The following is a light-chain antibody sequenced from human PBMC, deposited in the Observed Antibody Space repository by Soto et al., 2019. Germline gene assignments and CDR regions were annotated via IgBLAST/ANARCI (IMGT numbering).Light chain of an antibody. V-gene: IGLV1-47*01. CDR1: TSNIGSNY. CDR2: RNN. J-gene: IGLJ2*01. CDR3: AAWDDSLSGVV. Sequence: QSVLTQPPSASGTPGQRVTMSCSGSTSNIGSNYVYWYQQLPGTAPKLLIYRNNQRPSGVPDRFSGSKSGTSASLAISGLRSEDEADYYCAAWDDSLSGVVFGGGTKLTVL.